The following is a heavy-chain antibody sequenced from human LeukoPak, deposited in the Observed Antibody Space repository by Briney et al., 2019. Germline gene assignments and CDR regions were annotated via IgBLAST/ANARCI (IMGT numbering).Heavy chain of an antibody. CDR2: IIPIFGTA. CDR1: GGTFSSYA. D-gene: IGHD6-13*01. Sequence: GASVKVSCKASGGTFSSYAISWVRQAPGQGLEWMGGIIPIFGTANYAQKFQGRVTITADKSTSTAYMELSSLRSEDTAVYYCARDSSSSDAFDIWGQGTMVTVSS. CDR3: ARDSSSSDAFDI. V-gene: IGHV1-69*06. J-gene: IGHJ3*02.